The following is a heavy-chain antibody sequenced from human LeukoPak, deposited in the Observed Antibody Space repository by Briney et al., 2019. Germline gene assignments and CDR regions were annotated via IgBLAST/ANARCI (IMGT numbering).Heavy chain of an antibody. Sequence: PGGSLRLSCTASGFTFSSYGMHWVRQAPGKGLEWVAFIQYDGSNKYYADSVKGRFTISRDNSKNTLFLQMNSLRVEDTAVYYCAKEDSNSGYNFDYWGQGTLVTVSS. CDR1: GFTFSSYG. D-gene: IGHD3-22*01. CDR2: IQYDGSNK. CDR3: AKEDSNSGYNFDY. J-gene: IGHJ4*02. V-gene: IGHV3-30*02.